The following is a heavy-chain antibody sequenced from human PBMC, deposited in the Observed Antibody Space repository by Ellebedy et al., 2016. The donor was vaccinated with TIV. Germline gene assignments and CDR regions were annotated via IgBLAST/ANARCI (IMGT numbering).Heavy chain of an antibody. Sequence: GGSLRLSXAGSKLAVSGNYMSWVRQAPGKGLECVALIYSGGSTYFADSVKGRFTISRDNSRNPVFLHMNRLRVEDTAVYYCARGFGDSADYYLYYYYGMDVWGQGTTVTVSS. CDR2: IYSGGST. CDR3: ARGFGDSADYYLYYYYGMDV. D-gene: IGHD1-26*01. V-gene: IGHV3-53*01. CDR1: KLAVSGNY. J-gene: IGHJ6*02.